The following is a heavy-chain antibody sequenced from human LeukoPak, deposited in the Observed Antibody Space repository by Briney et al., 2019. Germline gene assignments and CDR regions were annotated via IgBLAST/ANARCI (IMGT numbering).Heavy chain of an antibody. CDR2: ISAYNGDT. Sequence: ASVKVSCKASGYTFTNYGTSWVRQAPGQGLEWMGWISAYNGDTSYAQKLQGRVTMTTDTSTSTAYMELGSLGSDDTAVYYCARVGEYCTGISCLDYWSQGTLVTVSS. D-gene: IGHD2-2*01. CDR3: ARVGEYCTGISCLDY. J-gene: IGHJ4*02. V-gene: IGHV1-18*01. CDR1: GYTFTNYG.